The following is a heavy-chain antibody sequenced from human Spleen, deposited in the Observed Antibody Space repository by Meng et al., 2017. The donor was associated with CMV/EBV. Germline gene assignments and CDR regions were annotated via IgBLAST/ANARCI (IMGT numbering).Heavy chain of an antibody. Sequence: ASVKVSCKASGYTFTSYGISWVRQAPGQGLEWMGWISAYNGNTNYAQKLQGRVTMTTDTSTSTAYMELRSLRSDDTAVYYCARLQVSGTNYHYFGMDVWGQGTTVTVS. CDR2: ISAYNGNT. V-gene: IGHV1-18*01. D-gene: IGHD1-7*01. CDR1: GYTFTSYG. CDR3: ARLQVSGTNYHYFGMDV. J-gene: IGHJ6*02.